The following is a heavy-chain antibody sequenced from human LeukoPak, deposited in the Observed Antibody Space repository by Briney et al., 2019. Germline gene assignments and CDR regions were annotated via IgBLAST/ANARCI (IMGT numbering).Heavy chain of an antibody. CDR3: AKGYYYDSSGYYYQSY. CDR2: ISYDGSNK. Sequence: GRSLRLSCAVSGFTFSSYGTHWVRQAPGKGLEWVAVISYDGSNKYYADSVKGRFTISRDNSKNTLYQQMNSLRAEDTAVYYCAKGYYYDSSGYYYQSYWGQGTLVTVSS. V-gene: IGHV3-30*18. J-gene: IGHJ4*02. CDR1: GFTFSSYG. D-gene: IGHD3-22*01.